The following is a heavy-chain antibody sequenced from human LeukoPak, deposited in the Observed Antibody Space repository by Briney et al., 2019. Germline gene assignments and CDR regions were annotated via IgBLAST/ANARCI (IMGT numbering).Heavy chain of an antibody. CDR2: ISYDGSNK. J-gene: IGHJ4*02. Sequence: GRSLRLSCAASGFNFGGYGIHWVRQAPGKGVEGVAVISYDGSNKYYADSVKGRFTISRDNSKNTLYLQMNSLGAEDTAVYYCAKEYASGWVDYWGQGTLVTVSS. CDR3: AKEYASGWVDY. D-gene: IGHD6-19*01. V-gene: IGHV3-30*18. CDR1: GFNFGGYG.